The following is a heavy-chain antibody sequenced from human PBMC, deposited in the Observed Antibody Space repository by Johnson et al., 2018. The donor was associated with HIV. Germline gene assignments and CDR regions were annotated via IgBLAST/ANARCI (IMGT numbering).Heavy chain of an antibody. Sequence: VQLVESGGGLVQRGGSLRLSCAASGFTVSSNYMTWVRQAPGKGLEWVSVIYSGGSTYYADSVKGRFTIPRDHSENTLYLQMNSLRAEDTAVYYCAKAGVGYCTNGICFIADAFDIWGQGTMVTVSS. CDR2: IYSGGST. V-gene: IGHV3-66*01. J-gene: IGHJ3*02. CDR3: AKAGVGYCTNGICFIADAFDI. D-gene: IGHD2-8*01. CDR1: GFTVSSNY.